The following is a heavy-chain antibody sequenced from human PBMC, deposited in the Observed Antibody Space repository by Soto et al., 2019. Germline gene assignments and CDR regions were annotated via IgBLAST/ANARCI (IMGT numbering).Heavy chain of an antibody. CDR2: ISYDGTYK. CDR1: GFTFSSYG. V-gene: IGHV3-30*18. Sequence: SLRLSCAASGFTFSSYGMHWVRQAPGKGLEWVAVISYDGTYKYYADSVKGRFTISRDNSKNTVYLQMNSLRAEDTAVYYCAKRAVSGSYHGIDYWGQGTLVTVSS. CDR3: AKRAVSGSYHGIDY. D-gene: IGHD1-26*01. J-gene: IGHJ4*02.